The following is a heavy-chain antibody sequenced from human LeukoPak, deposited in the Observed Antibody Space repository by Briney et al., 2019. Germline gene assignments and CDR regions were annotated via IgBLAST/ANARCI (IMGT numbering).Heavy chain of an antibody. Sequence: GGSLRLSCAASGFTFSTYSMNWVRQAPGKGLEWVSYISSSSLSTYYADSVKGRFTISRDNSKNTLYLQMNSLRAEDTAVYYCAKEEEYYFDYWGQGALVTVSS. CDR2: ISSSSLST. J-gene: IGHJ4*02. V-gene: IGHV3-48*01. CDR3: AKEEEYYFDY. CDR1: GFTFSTYS.